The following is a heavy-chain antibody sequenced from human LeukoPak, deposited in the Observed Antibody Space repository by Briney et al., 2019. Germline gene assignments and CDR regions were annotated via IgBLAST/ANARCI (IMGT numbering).Heavy chain of an antibody. CDR3: TSRLTTVTTSDY. CDR2: IRSKANSYAT. V-gene: IGHV3-73*01. CDR1: GFTFSGSA. J-gene: IGHJ4*02. Sequence: GSLRLSCAASGFTFSGSATHWVRQASGKGLEWIGRIRSKANSYATTYAASVKGRFTISRDDSKNTAYLQMDSLKTEDTAVYYCTSRLTTVTTSDYWGQGTLVTVSS. D-gene: IGHD4-17*01.